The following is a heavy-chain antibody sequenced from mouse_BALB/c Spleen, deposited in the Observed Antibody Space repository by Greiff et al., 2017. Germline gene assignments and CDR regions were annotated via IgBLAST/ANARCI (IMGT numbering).Heavy chain of an antibody. J-gene: IGHJ2*01. CDR1: GYTFTDYE. Sequence: QVQLQQSGAELVRPGASVTLSCKASGYTFTDYEMHWVKQTPVHGLEWIGAIDPETGGTAYNQKFKGKATLTADKSSSTAYMELRSLTSEDSAVYYCTSTNYYGSSYVDYWGQGTTLTVSS. D-gene: IGHD1-1*01. CDR2: IDPETGGT. V-gene: IGHV1-15*01. CDR3: TSTNYYGSSYVDY.